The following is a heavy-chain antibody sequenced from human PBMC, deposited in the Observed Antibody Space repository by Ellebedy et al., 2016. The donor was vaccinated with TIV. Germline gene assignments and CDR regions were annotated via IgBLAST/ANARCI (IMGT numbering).Heavy chain of an antibody. CDR3: ARGSAIYYYDSSGGAFDY. J-gene: IGHJ4*02. CDR2: ISYSGRT. CDR1: GGSISSGSYY. D-gene: IGHD3-22*01. V-gene: IGHV4-31*03. Sequence: SETLSLXCTVSGGSISSGSYYWTWIRQHPGKGLEWIGFISYSGRTSYNPSLKSRVILSADTSKNQFSLELSSVTAADTAVYYCARGSAIYYYDSSGGAFDYWGQGTLVTVSS.